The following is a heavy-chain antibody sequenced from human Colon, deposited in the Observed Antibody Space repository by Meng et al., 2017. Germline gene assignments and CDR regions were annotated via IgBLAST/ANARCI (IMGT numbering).Heavy chain of an antibody. J-gene: IGHJ4*02. CDR3: ARHGGWHFDY. V-gene: IGHV4-4*02. Sequence: QVQLQGSGPGLVEPSGTLSLTCEVSGGSISSSQWWSWVRQPPGKGLEWIGQIYLGGSPAYSPSLESRITMSVDKSNNQFSLSLRSVTAADTAVYYCARHGGWHFDYWGQGTLVTVSS. D-gene: IGHD6-19*01. CDR1: GGSISSSQW. CDR2: IYLGGSP.